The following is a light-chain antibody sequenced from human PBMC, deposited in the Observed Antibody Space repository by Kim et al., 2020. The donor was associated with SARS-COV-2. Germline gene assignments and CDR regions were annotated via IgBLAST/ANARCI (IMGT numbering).Light chain of an antibody. J-gene: IGLJ3*02. CDR2: QDS. Sequence: SYELTQPPSVSVSPGQTASITCSGDKLGDKYACWYQQKPGQSPVVVIYQDSKRPSGIPERFSGSNSGNTATLTISGTQAMVEADYYCQAWDSSTVWVFGGGTQLTVL. V-gene: IGLV3-1*01. CDR3: QAWDSSTVWV. CDR1: KLGDKY.